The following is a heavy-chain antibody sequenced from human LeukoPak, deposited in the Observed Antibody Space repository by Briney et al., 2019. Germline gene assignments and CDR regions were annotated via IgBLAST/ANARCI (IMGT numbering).Heavy chain of an antibody. Sequence: SETLSLTCTVSGGSISTYYWSWIRQPPGKGLEWIGYIYYSGSTNYNPSLKSRVTISVDTSKNQFSLKLSSVTAADTAVYYCAREVRDYYDSSGYYYVWGQGTLVTVSS. D-gene: IGHD3-22*01. CDR1: GGSISTYY. V-gene: IGHV4-59*01. J-gene: IGHJ4*02. CDR3: AREVRDYYDSSGYYYV. CDR2: IYYSGST.